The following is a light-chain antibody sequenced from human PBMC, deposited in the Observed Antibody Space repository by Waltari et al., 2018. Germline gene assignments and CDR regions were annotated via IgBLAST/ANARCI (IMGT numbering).Light chain of an antibody. Sequence: DIVLTQSPATLSLSPGERATLSCRASQTVSSYLAWYQQKPGQAPRLLIYDASNRATGISVRFSGSGSGTDFTLTISSLEPEDFAVYYCQQRSNWPLTFGGGTRVEIK. CDR2: DAS. J-gene: IGKJ4*01. V-gene: IGKV3-11*01. CDR1: QTVSSY. CDR3: QQRSNWPLT.